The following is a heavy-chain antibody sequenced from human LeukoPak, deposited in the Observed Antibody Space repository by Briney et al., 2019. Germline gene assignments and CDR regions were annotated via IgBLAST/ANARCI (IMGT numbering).Heavy chain of an antibody. CDR2: ISAYKGNT. CDR1: GYTYTSYG. V-gene: IGHV1-18*01. Sequence: ASVKVSCKASGYTYTSYGISWVRQAPGQRLEGMGWISAYKGNTNNAQKLQGRVTITTGPSTSTAYMKLRSLRSDDTAVYYCARDESHIVVVPAAIPRDYYYYGMDVWGQGTTVTVSS. J-gene: IGHJ6*02. D-gene: IGHD2-2*01. CDR3: ARDESHIVVVPAAIPRDYYYYGMDV.